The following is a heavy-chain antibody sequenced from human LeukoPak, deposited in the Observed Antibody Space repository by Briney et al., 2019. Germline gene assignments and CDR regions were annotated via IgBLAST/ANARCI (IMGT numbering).Heavy chain of an antibody. V-gene: IGHV3-7*01. D-gene: IGHD3-22*01. CDR1: GFTCSSYW. Sequence: GGSLRLSCAASGFTCSSYWMSWVRQAPGKGPEWVANIKQDGSEKYYVDSVKGRFTISRDNAKNSLYLQMNSLRAEDTAVYYCARGPIYYYDSSGYFAFDYWGQGTLVTVSS. CDR2: IKQDGSEK. J-gene: IGHJ4*02. CDR3: ARGPIYYYDSSGYFAFDY.